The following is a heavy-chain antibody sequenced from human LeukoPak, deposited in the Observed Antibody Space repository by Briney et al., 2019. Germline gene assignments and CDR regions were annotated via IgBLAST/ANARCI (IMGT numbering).Heavy chain of an antibody. CDR3: ARDKGEYHTSGSLFVF. J-gene: IGHJ1*01. CDR2: ISSSSCYI. Sequence: GGSLRLSCAASGFTFRSYSMNSVGQAPGKGLEMVSSISSSSCYIYYADSVTGRFTISRDNAKNSLYLQRNSLRADDTAVYYCARDKGEYHTSGSLFVFGGQGALVTVAS. CDR1: GFTFRSYS. D-gene: IGHD3-22*01. V-gene: IGHV3-21*01.